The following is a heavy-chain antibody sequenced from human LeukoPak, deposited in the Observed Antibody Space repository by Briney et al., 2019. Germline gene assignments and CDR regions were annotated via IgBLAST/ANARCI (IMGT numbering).Heavy chain of an antibody. CDR1: GGSISSYY. CDR3: ARRVVAATSDAFDI. CDR2: IYYSGST. Sequence: SETLSLTCTVSGGSISSYYWSWIRQPPGKGLEWIGYIYYSGSTNYNPSLKSRVTISVDTSKNQFSLKLSSVTAADTAVYYCARRVVAATSDAFDIWGQGTMVTVSS. V-gene: IGHV4-59*08. J-gene: IGHJ3*02. D-gene: IGHD2-15*01.